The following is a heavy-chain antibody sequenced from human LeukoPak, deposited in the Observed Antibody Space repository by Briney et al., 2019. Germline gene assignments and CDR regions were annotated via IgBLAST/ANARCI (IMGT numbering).Heavy chain of an antibody. D-gene: IGHD5-18*01. Sequence: GESLKISCQGSGYSFTSYWIGWVRPMPGKGLEWMGIIYPGDSDTRYSPSFQGQVTISADKSISTAYLQWSSLKASDTAMYYCARQQYSYGYDAFDIWGQGTMVTVSS. J-gene: IGHJ3*02. CDR1: GYSFTSYW. V-gene: IGHV5-51*01. CDR3: ARQQYSYGYDAFDI. CDR2: IYPGDSDT.